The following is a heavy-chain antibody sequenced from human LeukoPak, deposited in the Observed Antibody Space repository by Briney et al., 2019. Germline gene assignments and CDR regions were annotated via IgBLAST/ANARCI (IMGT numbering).Heavy chain of an antibody. D-gene: IGHD6-19*01. Sequence: NSSETLSLTCTVSSGSISSSSYFWGWIRQPPGKGLEWIGSIYYSGSTYFNPPLGSRVTISVDTSRNQFSLKLSSVTVADTAVYYCARLAVAGTVIDYWGQGTLVTVSS. V-gene: IGHV4-39*01. J-gene: IGHJ4*02. CDR1: SGSISSSSYF. CDR3: ARLAVAGTVIDY. CDR2: IYYSGST.